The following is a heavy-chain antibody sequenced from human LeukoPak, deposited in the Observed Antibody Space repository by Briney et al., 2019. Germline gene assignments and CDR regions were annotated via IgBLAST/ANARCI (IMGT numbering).Heavy chain of an antibody. Sequence: PGGSLRLSCAASGFTFSSYWMSWVRQAPGKGLEWVANIKQDGSEKYYVDSVKGRFTVSRDDAKNSLYLQMNSLRAEDTAVYYCARADYYDSSGYTHWGQGTLVTVSS. CDR2: IKQDGSEK. V-gene: IGHV3-7*03. J-gene: IGHJ4*02. CDR1: GFTFSSYW. D-gene: IGHD3-22*01. CDR3: ARADYYDSSGYTH.